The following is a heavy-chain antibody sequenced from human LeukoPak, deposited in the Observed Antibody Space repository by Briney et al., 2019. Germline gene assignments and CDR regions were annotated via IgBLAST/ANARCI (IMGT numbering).Heavy chain of an antibody. Sequence: ASMKVSCKASGYTFINYGFSWVRQAPGQGLEWMGWISAYNGNTNYLQKFQGRVTMTTDTSTNTVYMELRSLRSGDTAVCYCARALPTTVTNPFFDYWGQGTLVTVSS. CDR3: ARALPTTVTNPFFDY. CDR1: GYTFINYG. J-gene: IGHJ4*02. CDR2: ISAYNGNT. D-gene: IGHD4-11*01. V-gene: IGHV1-18*04.